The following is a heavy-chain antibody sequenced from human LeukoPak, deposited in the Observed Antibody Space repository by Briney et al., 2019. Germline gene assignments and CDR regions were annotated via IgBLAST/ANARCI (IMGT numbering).Heavy chain of an antibody. D-gene: IGHD6-6*01. V-gene: IGHV3-74*01. CDR3: VKYSSSSDFDS. CDR1: GFTLSSYW. CDR2: SNSDGTRT. J-gene: IGHJ4*02. Sequence: GGSLRLSCAASGFTLSSYWIHWVRQGPGKGLVWVSRSNSDGTRTSYADSVKGRFTISRDNSKNSLYLQMNSLRTEDTAFYYCVKYSSSSDFDSWGQGTLVTVSS.